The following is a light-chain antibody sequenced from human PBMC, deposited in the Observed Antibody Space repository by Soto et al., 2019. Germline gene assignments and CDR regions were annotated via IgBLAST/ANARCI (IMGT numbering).Light chain of an antibody. V-gene: IGKV4-1*01. Sequence: DIVMTQSPDSLAVSLGERATINCKSSQSVLYSSNNKNYLAWYQQKPGQPPKLLIYWASTRESGVPDRFSGSGSGTDFPLTISSLQAEDVAVYYCQQYYITPWTFGQGTTVEIK. CDR3: QQYYITPWT. CDR1: QSVLYSSNNKNY. J-gene: IGKJ1*01. CDR2: WAS.